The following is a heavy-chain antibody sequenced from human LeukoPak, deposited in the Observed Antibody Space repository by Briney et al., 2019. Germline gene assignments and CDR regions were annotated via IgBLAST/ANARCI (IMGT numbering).Heavy chain of an antibody. CDR2: INGDGSST. CDR3: ARTRWLHLDS. CDR1: EFTLSSYW. Sequence: GGSLRLSCAASEFTLSSYWMHWVRQAPGKGLVWVSRINGDGSSTSYADPVKGRFTISRDNAKNTLYLQMNSLRAEDAAVYYCARTRWLHLDSWGQGTLVTVSS. D-gene: IGHD5-24*01. J-gene: IGHJ4*02. V-gene: IGHV3-74*01.